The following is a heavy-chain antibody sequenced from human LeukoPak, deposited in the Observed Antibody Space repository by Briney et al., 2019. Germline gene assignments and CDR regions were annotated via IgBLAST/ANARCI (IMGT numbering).Heavy chain of an antibody. CDR3: ARDRNQGSYAEY. Sequence: SETLSLTCNVSGGSISRGGYYWSWIRQHPGKSLEWIGYIYYTGSTYNTYYNPSLKSRVTISADTSKNQFSLKVTSVNAADTAVYYCARDRNQGSYAEYWGQGSRVTVSS. J-gene: IGHJ4*02. CDR1: GGSISRGGYY. D-gene: IGHD1-14*01. V-gene: IGHV4-31*03. CDR2: IYYTGSTYNT.